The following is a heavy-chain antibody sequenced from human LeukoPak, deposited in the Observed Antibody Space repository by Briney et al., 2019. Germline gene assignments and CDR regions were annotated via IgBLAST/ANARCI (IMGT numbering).Heavy chain of an antibody. J-gene: IGHJ4*02. CDR2: INPNSGGT. CDR1: GYTFTGYY. V-gene: IGHV1-2*06. D-gene: IGHD5-24*01. Sequence: ASVKVSCKASGYTFTGYYMHWVRQAPGQGLEWMGRINPNSGGTNYAQKFQGRVTMTRDTSISTAYMELSRLRSDDTAVYYCARGRRWLQLLFDYWGQGTLVTVSS. CDR3: ARGRRWLQLLFDY.